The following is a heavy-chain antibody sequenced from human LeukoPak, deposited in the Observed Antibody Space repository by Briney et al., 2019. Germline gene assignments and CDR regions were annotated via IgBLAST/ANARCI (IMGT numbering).Heavy chain of an antibody. V-gene: IGHV3-53*01. CDR3: GRDLGGRSGL. CDR1: GFTVSSNY. Sequence: GGSLRLSCAASGFTVSSNYMSWVRQAPGKGLEWVSVIYSGGSTYYADSVTGRFRISRDNAENTLYLQMNSLRAEDTAVYYCGRDLGGRSGLWGQGTLVTVSS. D-gene: IGHD1-26*01. J-gene: IGHJ4*02. CDR2: IYSGGST.